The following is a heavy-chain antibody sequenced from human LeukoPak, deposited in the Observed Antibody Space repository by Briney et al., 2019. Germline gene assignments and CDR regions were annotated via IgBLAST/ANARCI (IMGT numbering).Heavy chain of an antibody. Sequence: SETLSLTCTVSGDSIGSSGHYWGWIRQPPGKGLEWIGSVSYTGSPYYNPSLESRVTISADTSKSQFSLKLSSVTAADTAVYYCAIGGNFDYWGQGTLVTVSS. V-gene: IGHV4-39*01. CDR2: VSYTGSP. CDR1: GDSIGSSGHY. D-gene: IGHD3-10*01. CDR3: AIGGNFDY. J-gene: IGHJ4*02.